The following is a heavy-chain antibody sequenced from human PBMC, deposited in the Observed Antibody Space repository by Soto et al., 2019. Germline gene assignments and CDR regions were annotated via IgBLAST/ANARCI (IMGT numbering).Heavy chain of an antibody. CDR2: IYYSGST. CDR3: AGVAPRIGSLYYFDY. D-gene: IGHD3-22*01. Sequence: QVQLQESGPGLVKPSQTLSLTCTVSGGSISSGGYYWSWIRQHPGKGLEWIGYIYYSGSTYYNPSLKSRVTRSVHPAKNPVSLKLSSVTAGDTAVYYCAGVAPRIGSLYYFDYWGQGTLVTVSS. J-gene: IGHJ4*02. CDR1: GGSISSGGYY. V-gene: IGHV4-31*03.